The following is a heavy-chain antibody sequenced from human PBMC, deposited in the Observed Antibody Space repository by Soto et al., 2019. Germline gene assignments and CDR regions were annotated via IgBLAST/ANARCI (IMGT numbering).Heavy chain of an antibody. CDR1: GFTFSSYW. CDR3: ARDRGTAMVNYGMDV. CDR2: IKQDGSEK. D-gene: IGHD5-18*01. J-gene: IGHJ6*02. V-gene: IGHV3-7*01. Sequence: GGSLRLSCAASGFTFSSYWMSWVRQAPGKGLEWVANIKQDGSEKYYVDSVKGRFTISRDNAKNSLYLQMNSLRAEDTAVYYCARDRGTAMVNYGMDVWGQGTTVTVSS.